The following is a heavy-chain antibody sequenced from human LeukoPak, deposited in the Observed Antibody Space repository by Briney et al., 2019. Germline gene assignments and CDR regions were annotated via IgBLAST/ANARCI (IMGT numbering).Heavy chain of an antibody. CDR3: ARDFAWLADY. Sequence: GGSLRLSCAASGFTFSRYAMHWVRQAPGKGLERLAVISKDGSNQCYADSVKGRFTISRDNTKNTLYLQMDSLRAEDTAVYYCARDFAWLADYWGQGTLVTVSS. V-gene: IGHV3-30-3*01. CDR1: GFTFSRYA. CDR2: ISKDGSNQ. J-gene: IGHJ4*02. D-gene: IGHD6-19*01.